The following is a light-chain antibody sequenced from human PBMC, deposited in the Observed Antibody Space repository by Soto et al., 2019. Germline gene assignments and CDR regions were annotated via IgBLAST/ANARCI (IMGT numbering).Light chain of an antibody. J-gene: IGLJ3*02. CDR3: SSYTTANPCV. Sequence: QSALTQPASVSGSPGQSITISCSGTSGDIGASNYVSWYQQFPGKAPKLMISEVSNRPSGVSSRFSGSKSGNTASLTISGLQAEDEADYYCSSYTTANPCVFGGGTKLTVL. V-gene: IGLV2-14*01. CDR1: SGDIGASNY. CDR2: EVS.